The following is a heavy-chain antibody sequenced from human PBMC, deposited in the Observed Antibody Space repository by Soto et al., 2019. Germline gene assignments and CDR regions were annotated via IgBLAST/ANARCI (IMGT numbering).Heavy chain of an antibody. CDR1: GGTFSSYA. V-gene: IGHV1-69*13. CDR3: ARRYSGELALDP. Sequence: ASVKVSCKASGGTFSSYAISWVRQAPGQGLEWMGGIIPIFGTANYAQKFQGRVTITADESTSTAYMELSSLRSEDTAVYYCARRYSGELALDPWGQGTLVTVSS. CDR2: IIPIFGTA. D-gene: IGHD1-26*01. J-gene: IGHJ5*02.